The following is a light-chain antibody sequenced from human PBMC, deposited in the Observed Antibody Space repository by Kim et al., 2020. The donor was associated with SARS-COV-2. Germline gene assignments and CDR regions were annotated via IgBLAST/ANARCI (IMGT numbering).Light chain of an antibody. CDR1: QSVSSYY. V-gene: IGKV3-20*01. CDR2: GSS. Sequence: EIVLTQSPGTLSLSPGERATLSCRASQSVSSYYIGWYQQKPGQAPRLLIFGSSSRATGTPDRFSGSGSGTDFTLTISRLEPEDFAVYFCQQYGSSPTTFGQGTKVDIK. CDR3: QQYGSSPTT. J-gene: IGKJ1*01.